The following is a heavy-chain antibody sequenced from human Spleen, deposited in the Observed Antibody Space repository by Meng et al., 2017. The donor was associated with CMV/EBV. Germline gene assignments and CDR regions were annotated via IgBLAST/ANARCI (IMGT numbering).Heavy chain of an antibody. D-gene: IGHD3-3*01. CDR1: GFTFDDYP. CDR2: IRTKAYDGTT. CDR3: IRGGFLEWLSLTFDS. J-gene: IGHJ4*02. V-gene: IGHV3-49*04. Sequence: GESLKISCAASGFTFDDYPIHWVRQAPGKGLEWLSFIRTKAYDGTTEYAPSVKGRSTISRDDSKSIAYLQMNSLKTEDTAVYYCIRGGFLEWLSLTFDSWGQGTQVTVSS.